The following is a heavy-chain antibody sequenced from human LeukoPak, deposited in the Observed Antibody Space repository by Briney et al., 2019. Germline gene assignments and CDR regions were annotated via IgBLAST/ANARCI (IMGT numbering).Heavy chain of an antibody. CDR3: ARVTGYMVEDYFDY. V-gene: IGHV4-59*01. D-gene: IGHD5-12*01. Sequence: SETLSLTCTVSGGSISGYYWSWIRQPPGKGLEWIGYIYYSGSTNYNPSLKSRVTISVDTSKNQFSLRLSSVTAADTAVYYCARVTGYMVEDYFDYWGQGTLVTVSS. CDR1: GGSISGYY. CDR2: IYYSGST. J-gene: IGHJ4*02.